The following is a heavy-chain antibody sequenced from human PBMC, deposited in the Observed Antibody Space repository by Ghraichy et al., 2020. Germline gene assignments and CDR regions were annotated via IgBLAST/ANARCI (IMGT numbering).Heavy chain of an antibody. Sequence: SETLSLTCTVSGGSISSSSYYWGWIRQPPGKGLEWIGSIYYSGSTYYNPSLKSRVTISVDTSKNQFSLKLSSVTAADTAVYYCARRRDSSGYYHQYRPWEVLPADYWGQGTLVTVSS. CDR2: IYYSGST. CDR1: GGSISSSSYY. V-gene: IGHV4-39*01. CDR3: ARRRDSSGYYHQYRPWEVLPADY. D-gene: IGHD3-22*01. J-gene: IGHJ4*02.